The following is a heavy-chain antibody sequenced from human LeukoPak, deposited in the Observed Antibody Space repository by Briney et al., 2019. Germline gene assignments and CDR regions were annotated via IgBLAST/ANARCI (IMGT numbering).Heavy chain of an antibody. CDR2: IYPGDSDT. Sequence: GESLKISCEGSGYSFNTYWIGWVRQMPGKGLEWMGMIYPGDSDTRYSPSFQGQVTISADKSISTAYLQWSSLKTSDTAMYYCARRYHDYSGYSREFDYWGQGTLVTVSS. D-gene: IGHD3-22*01. CDR3: ARRYHDYSGYSREFDY. CDR1: GYSFNTYW. J-gene: IGHJ4*02. V-gene: IGHV5-51*01.